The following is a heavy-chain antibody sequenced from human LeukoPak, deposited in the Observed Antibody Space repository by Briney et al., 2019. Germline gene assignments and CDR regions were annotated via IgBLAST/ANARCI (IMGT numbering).Heavy chain of an antibody. CDR1: GFTLSSYG. Sequence: GGSLRLSCAASGFTLSSYGMHWVRQAPGKGLEWVAFIRYDGSNKYYADSMKGRFTISRDNSKNTLYLQMNSLRAEDTAVYYCAKDRNGSGSYSYYFDYWGQGTLVTVSS. CDR2: IRYDGSNK. CDR3: AKDRNGSGSYSYYFDY. V-gene: IGHV3-30*02. D-gene: IGHD3-10*01. J-gene: IGHJ4*02.